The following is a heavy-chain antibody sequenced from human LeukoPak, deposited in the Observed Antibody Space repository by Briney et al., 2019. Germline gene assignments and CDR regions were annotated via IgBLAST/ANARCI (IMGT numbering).Heavy chain of an antibody. V-gene: IGHV1-2*04. D-gene: IGHD6-13*01. CDR2: INPNSGDT. CDR1: GYTFTGYY. Sequence: ASVKVSCKASGYTFTGYYIHWVRQAPGQGLEWMGWINPNSGDTNYAQKFQDWVTMTRDTSISTAYMELSRLRSDDTAVYYCARDYSSSWSPYYYYGMDVWGQGTTVTVSS. CDR3: ARDYSSSWSPYYYYGMDV. J-gene: IGHJ6*02.